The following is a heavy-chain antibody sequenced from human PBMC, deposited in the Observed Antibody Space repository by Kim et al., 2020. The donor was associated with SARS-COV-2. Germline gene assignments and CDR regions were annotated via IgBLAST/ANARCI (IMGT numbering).Heavy chain of an antibody. CDR1: GGSFNGYY. CDR2: INQSGTT. J-gene: IGHJ6*02. V-gene: IGHV4-34*01. D-gene: IGHD3-3*01. Sequence: SETLSLTCAVSGGSFNGYYINWFRQPPGKGLEWIGEINQSGTTTYNPSLQSRVAISLDTSNSHFVLELASVTAADTAVYFCARGGAAIWIGGVVTPLDSYYGMDVWGQGTMVTVSS. CDR3: ARGGAAIWIGGVVTPLDSYYGMDV.